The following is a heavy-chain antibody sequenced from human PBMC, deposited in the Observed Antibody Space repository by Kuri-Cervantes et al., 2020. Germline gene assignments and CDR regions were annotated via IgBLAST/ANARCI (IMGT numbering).Heavy chain of an antibody. CDR1: GSTFRRYW. Sequence: GESLKISCAASGSTFRRYWMHWVRQAPGKGLVWVSHINSDGSSTRYADSVKGRFTISRDNAKNTLYLQMNSLSAEDTAVYYCASFAPGALIGLEYWGQGTLVTVSS. CDR2: INSDGSST. CDR3: ASFAPGALIGLEY. J-gene: IGHJ4*02. V-gene: IGHV3-74*01. D-gene: IGHD2/OR15-2a*01.